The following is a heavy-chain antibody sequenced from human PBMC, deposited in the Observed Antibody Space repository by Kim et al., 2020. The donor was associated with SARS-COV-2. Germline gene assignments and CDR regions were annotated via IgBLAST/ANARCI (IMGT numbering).Heavy chain of an antibody. V-gene: IGHV4-34*01. Sequence: SETLSLTCAVYGGSFSGYYWSWIRQPPGKGLEWIGEINHSGSTNYNPSLKSRVTISVDTSKNQFSLKLSSVTAADTAVYYCASIDLRLGEFPFDYWGQGTLVTVSS. CDR1: GGSFSGYY. J-gene: IGHJ4*02. CDR3: ASIDLRLGEFPFDY. D-gene: IGHD3-16*01. CDR2: INHSGST.